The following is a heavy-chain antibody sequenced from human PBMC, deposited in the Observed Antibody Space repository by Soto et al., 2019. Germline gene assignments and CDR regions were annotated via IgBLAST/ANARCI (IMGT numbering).Heavy chain of an antibody. J-gene: IGHJ4*02. D-gene: IGHD5-12*01. CDR1: GFTFSSYS. V-gene: IGHV3-48*01. CDR2: ISSSSTI. CDR3: AREFNRQLRRNYFDY. Sequence: EVQLVESGGGLVQPGGSLRLSCAASGFTFSSYSMNWVRQAPGKGLEWVSYISSSSTIYYADSVKGRFTISRDNAKNSLYLQMNSLRAEDTAVYYCAREFNRQLRRNYFDYWGQGTLVTVSS.